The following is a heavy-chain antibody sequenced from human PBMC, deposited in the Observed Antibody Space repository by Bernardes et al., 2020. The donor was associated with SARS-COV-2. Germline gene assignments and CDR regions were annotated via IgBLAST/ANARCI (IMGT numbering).Heavy chain of an antibody. CDR2: INPHSGGT. D-gene: IGHD1-26*01. V-gene: IGHV1-2*02. Sequence: ASVKVSCKASGYTLSDYYMHWVRQAPGQGLEWMGWINPHSGGTNYAQKFQGRVTVTRDTSISTAYMELSRLTSDDTAVYYCARDLDRLYSGSRTDAFDICGQGTMVTVSS. CDR3: ARDLDRLYSGSRTDAFDI. CDR1: GYTLSDYY. J-gene: IGHJ3*02.